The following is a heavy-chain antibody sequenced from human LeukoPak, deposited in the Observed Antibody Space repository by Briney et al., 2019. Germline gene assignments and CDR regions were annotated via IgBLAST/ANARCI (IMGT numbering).Heavy chain of an antibody. J-gene: IGHJ6*02. D-gene: IGHD1-7*01. CDR3: ARAYLELRAAYYYGMDV. Sequence: SETLSLTCTVSGGSISSGDYYWSWIRQNPGKGLEWIGYIYYSGSTYYNPSLKSRATISLDTSKKQFSLKLSSVTAADTAVYYCARAYLELRAAYYYGMDVWGQGTTVTVSS. CDR2: IYYSGST. V-gene: IGHV4-31*03. CDR1: GGSISSGDYY.